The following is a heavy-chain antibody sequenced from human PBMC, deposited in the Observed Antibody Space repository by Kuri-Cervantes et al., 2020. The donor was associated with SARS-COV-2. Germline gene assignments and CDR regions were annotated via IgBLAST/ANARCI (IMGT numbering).Heavy chain of an antibody. CDR3: ATHAREGPNRGVNDDAFDI. V-gene: IGHV4-38-2*01. CDR2: IYHSGST. CDR1: GYSISSGYY. Sequence: SETLSLTCAVSGYSISSGYYWGWIRQPPGKGLEWIGSIYHSGSTYYNPSLKSRVTISVDRSKNQFFLKLSSVTAADTAVYYCATHAREGPNRGVNDDAFDIWGQGTMVTVSS. D-gene: IGHD3-10*01. J-gene: IGHJ3*02.